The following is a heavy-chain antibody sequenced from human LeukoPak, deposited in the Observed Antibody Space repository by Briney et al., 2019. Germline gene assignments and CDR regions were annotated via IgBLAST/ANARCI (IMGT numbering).Heavy chain of an antibody. Sequence: GLEWMAGIMSICSKANYADTLEGRVTITTYKSTSTVHMERSSLRSEDTAVYDCARPVVRAAMGSWFDPWGQGTLVTVSS. CDR2: IMSICSKA. D-gene: IGHD2-2*01. CDR3: ARPVVRAAMGSWFDP. V-gene: IGHV1-69*05. J-gene: IGHJ5*02.